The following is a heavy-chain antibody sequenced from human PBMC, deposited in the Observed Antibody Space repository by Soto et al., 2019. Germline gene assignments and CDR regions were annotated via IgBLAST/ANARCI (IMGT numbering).Heavy chain of an antibody. CDR1: GFTFSSYW. CDR3: ASDPSHFYYYDSSVQ. Sequence: GGSLRLSCAASGFTFSSYWMSWVRQAPGKGLEWVANIKQDGSEKYYVDSVKGRFTISRDNAKNSLYLQMNSLRAEDTAVYYCASDPSHFYYYDSSVQWGQGTLVTVSS. CDR2: IKQDGSEK. D-gene: IGHD3-22*01. J-gene: IGHJ4*02. V-gene: IGHV3-7*01.